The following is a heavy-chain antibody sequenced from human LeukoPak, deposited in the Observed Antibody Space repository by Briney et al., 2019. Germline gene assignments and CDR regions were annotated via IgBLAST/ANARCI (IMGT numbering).Heavy chain of an antibody. CDR1: GGSISSSSYY. Sequence: SETLSLTCTVSGGSISSSSYYWGWIRQPPGKGLEWIGSIYYSGSTYYNPSLKSRVTISVDTSKNQFSLKLSSVTAADTAVYYCARLLLGVSHRWFDPWGQGTLVTVSS. CDR3: ARLLLGVSHRWFDP. D-gene: IGHD2-21*01. J-gene: IGHJ5*02. V-gene: IGHV4-39*01. CDR2: IYYSGST.